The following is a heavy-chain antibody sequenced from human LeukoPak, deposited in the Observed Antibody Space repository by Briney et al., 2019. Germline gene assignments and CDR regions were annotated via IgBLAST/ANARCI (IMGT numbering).Heavy chain of an antibody. CDR2: FDPEDGET. V-gene: IGHV1-24*01. CDR1: GYTLTELS. J-gene: IGHJ1*01. D-gene: IGHD3-9*01. Sequence: ASVKVSCKVSGYTLTELSMHWVRQAPGKGLEWMGGFDPEDGETIYAQKFQGRVTMTEDTSTDTAYMELSSLRSEDTAVYYCATVTSYYGILPHCRYFQHWGQGTLVTVSS. CDR3: ATVTSYYGILPHCRYFQH.